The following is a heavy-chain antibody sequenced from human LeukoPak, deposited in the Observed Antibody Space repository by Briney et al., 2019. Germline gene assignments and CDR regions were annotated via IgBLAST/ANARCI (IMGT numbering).Heavy chain of an antibody. V-gene: IGHV5-51*01. Sequence: GSSLKTSCKGSGYSFSNYLIGGVRQLPGESLEWMGIIYPGDSDTRYSPSFQGQVTISADKSIRTAYLQWSSLKASDTAMYYCARRSGHGSGSYSLFDYWGQGTLVTVSS. CDR3: ARRSGHGSGSYSLFDY. J-gene: IGHJ4*02. D-gene: IGHD3-10*01. CDR2: IYPGDSDT. CDR1: GYSFSNYL.